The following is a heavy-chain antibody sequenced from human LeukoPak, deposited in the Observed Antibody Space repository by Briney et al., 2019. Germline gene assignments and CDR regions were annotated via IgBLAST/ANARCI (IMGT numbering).Heavy chain of an antibody. CDR2: ISYDGSNK. V-gene: IGHV3-30*18. D-gene: IGHD3-3*01. CDR3: AKDQGGYYDFWSGYSSEYFDY. Sequence: TGGSPRLSCGASGFTFSSYGMHWVRQAPGKGLEWVAVISYDGSNKYYADSVKGRFTISRDNSKNTLYLQMNSLRAEDTAVYYCAKDQGGYYDFWSGYSSEYFDYWGQGTLVTVSS. CDR1: GFTFSSYG. J-gene: IGHJ4*02.